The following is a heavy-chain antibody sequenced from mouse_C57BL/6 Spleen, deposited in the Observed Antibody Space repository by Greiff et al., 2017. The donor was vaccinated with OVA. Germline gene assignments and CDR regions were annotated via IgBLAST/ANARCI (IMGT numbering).Heavy chain of an antibody. CDR2: IDPSDSET. Sequence: VQLQQPGAELVRPGSSVKLSCKASGYTFTSYWMHWVKQRPIQGLEWIGNIDPSDSETHYNQKFKDKATLTVDKSSSTAYMQLSSLTSEDSAVYYCARDDGYYDFDYWGQGTTLTVSS. J-gene: IGHJ2*01. CDR3: ARDDGYYDFDY. D-gene: IGHD2-3*01. V-gene: IGHV1-52*01. CDR1: GYTFTSYW.